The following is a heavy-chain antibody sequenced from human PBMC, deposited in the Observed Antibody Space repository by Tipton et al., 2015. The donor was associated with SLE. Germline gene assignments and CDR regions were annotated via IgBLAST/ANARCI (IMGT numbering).Heavy chain of an antibody. J-gene: IGHJ4*02. CDR2: IYTSGST. CDR3: ARDLVGGHHAADF. CDR1: GGSISSGSYY. V-gene: IGHV4-61*09. D-gene: IGHD1-26*01. Sequence: LRLSCTVSGGSISSGSYYWSWIRQPAGKGLEWIGYIYTSGSTNYNPSLKSRVTISVDTSKNQFSLKMSSVTAADTAVYYCARDLVGGHHAADFWGQGTLVTVSS.